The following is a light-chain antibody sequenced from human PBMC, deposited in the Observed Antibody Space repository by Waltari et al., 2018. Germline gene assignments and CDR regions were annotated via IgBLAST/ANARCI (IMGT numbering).Light chain of an antibody. CDR3: QVWDSSSDHVV. V-gene: IGLV3-21*04. Sequence: SYVLTQPPSVSVAPGKTARITCGGTNIGSKRVHWYQQKPGQAPVLVIYYDSDRPSGIPERFSGSNSGNTATLTISRVEAGDEADYYCQVWDSSSDHVVFGGGTKLTVL. CDR1: NIGSKR. J-gene: IGLJ2*01. CDR2: YDS.